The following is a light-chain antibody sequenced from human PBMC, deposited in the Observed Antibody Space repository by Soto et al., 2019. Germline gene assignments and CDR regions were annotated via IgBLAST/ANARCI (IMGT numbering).Light chain of an antibody. CDR2: DAA. J-gene: IGKJ1*01. Sequence: IVMTQSPATLSVSPGERATLSCRASQSVSSNLAWFQQKPGQAPRLLIFDAATRATRIPARFSGSGSGTEFTPTISSLQSEDFAVYYCQQYGNWSLTFGQGTKVEIK. CDR1: QSVSSN. CDR3: QQYGNWSLT. V-gene: IGKV3-15*01.